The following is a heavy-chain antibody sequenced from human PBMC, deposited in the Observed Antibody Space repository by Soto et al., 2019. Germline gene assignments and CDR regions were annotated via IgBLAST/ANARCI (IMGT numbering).Heavy chain of an antibody. Sequence: QVQLVQSGAEVKKPGASVKVSCKASGYTFTSYDINWVRQATGQGLEWMGWMNPNSGNTGYAQKFQGRVTMTRNTSISTAYMELSSLRSEDTAVYYCARFSFDYGNTHYWYFALWGRGTLVTVSS. CDR3: ARFSFDYGNTHYWYFAL. CDR1: GYTFTSYD. D-gene: IGHD4-17*01. J-gene: IGHJ2*01. CDR2: MNPNSGNT. V-gene: IGHV1-8*01.